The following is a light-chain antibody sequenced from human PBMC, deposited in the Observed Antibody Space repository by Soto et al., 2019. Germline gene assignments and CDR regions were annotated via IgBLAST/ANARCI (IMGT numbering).Light chain of an antibody. J-gene: IGKJ3*01. CDR2: SSS. CDR3: QQYGSSPGLFT. CDR1: QSVSSNY. V-gene: IGKV3-20*01. Sequence: EIVLTQSPGTLSLSPGERATLSCRASQSVSSNYLAWYQQKAGQAPRLLIYSSSSRATGIPDRFSGSGSGTDFTLAISRLEPEDFAVYFCQQYGSSPGLFTFGPGSKVDFK.